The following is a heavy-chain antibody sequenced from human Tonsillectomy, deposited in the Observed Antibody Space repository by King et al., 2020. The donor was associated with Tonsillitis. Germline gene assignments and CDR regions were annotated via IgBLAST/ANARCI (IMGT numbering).Heavy chain of an antibody. CDR1: GGSISNSGYY. CDR3: ARGVGLLDH. V-gene: IGHV4-61*02. CDR2: INSSGSTDYNPSL. D-gene: IGHD1-26*01. Sequence: VQLQESGPGLVKPSQTLSLTCTVSGGSISNSGYYWSWIRQTAGKGLEWIGRINSSGSTDYNPSLNYNPSLQSRVTISVDTSKNQFSLKLTSVTAADTAVYYCARGVGLLDHWGQGTLVTVSS. J-gene: IGHJ4*02.